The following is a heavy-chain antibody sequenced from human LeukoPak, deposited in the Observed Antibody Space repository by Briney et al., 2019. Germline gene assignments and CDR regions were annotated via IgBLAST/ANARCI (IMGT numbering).Heavy chain of an antibody. Sequence: PGGSLRLSCAASEFTLRSYSMHWVRQAPGKELEWVSYISTSSTYIYYADLVRGRFSISRDNAKNSLYLHMNSLKADDTAVYYCARDASGSSIGLIDFWGQGTLVTVSS. CDR1: EFTLRSYS. CDR2: ISTSSTYI. V-gene: IGHV3-21*01. J-gene: IGHJ4*02. D-gene: IGHD1-26*01. CDR3: ARDASGSSIGLIDF.